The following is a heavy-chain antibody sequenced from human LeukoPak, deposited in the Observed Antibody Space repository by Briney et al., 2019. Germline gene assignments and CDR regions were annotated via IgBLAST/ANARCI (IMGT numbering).Heavy chain of an antibody. D-gene: IGHD6-13*01. CDR2: TYYRSKWYN. J-gene: IGHJ6*03. CDR1: GDSVSSNSAA. Sequence: SQTLSLTCAISGDSVSSNSAAWNWIRQSPSRGLEWLGRTYYRSKWYNDYAVSVKSRITINPDTSKNHFSLQLNSVTPEDTAVYYCARVGKRMAAAGDYYFYMDVWGKGTTVTISS. V-gene: IGHV6-1*01. CDR3: ARVGKRMAAAGDYYFYMDV.